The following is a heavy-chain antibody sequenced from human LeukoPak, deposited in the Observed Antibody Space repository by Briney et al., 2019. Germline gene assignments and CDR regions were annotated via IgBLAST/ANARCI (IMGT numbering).Heavy chain of an antibody. D-gene: IGHD6-13*01. CDR1: GYTFTSYG. CDR3: ARVGDSSSWYVEN. J-gene: IGHJ4*02. Sequence: AAVNVSCKASGYTFTSYGISWVRKPPGQGPEWIGWINSYNGNTNYAQKLQGRVTMTTDTSTSTAYMELRSLRSDDTAVYYCARVGDSSSWYVENWGQGTLVTVSS. CDR2: INSYNGNT. V-gene: IGHV1-18*01.